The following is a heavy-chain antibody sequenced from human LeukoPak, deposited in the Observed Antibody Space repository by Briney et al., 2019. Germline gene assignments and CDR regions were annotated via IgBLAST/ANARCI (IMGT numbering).Heavy chain of an antibody. J-gene: IGHJ4*02. CDR3: ARVQPGYTFDY. D-gene: IGHD2-2*02. Sequence: PGGSLRLSCAASGFTFSSYAMHWVRQAPGKGLEYVSAISSNGGSTYYANSVKGRFTISRDKSKDTLYLQMGSLRAEDMAVYYCARVQPGYTFDYWGQGTLVTVSS. CDR2: ISSNGGST. CDR1: GFTFSSYA. V-gene: IGHV3-64*01.